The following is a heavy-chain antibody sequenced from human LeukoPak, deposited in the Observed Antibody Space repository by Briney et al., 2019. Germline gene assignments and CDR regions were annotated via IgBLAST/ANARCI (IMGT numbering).Heavy chain of an antibody. CDR1: GFTFSSYG. V-gene: IGHV3-30*18. Sequence: PGGSLRLSCAASGFTFSSYGMHWVRQAPGKGLEWVAVISYDGSNKYYADSVKGRFTISRDNSKNTLYLQMNSLRAEDTAVYYCAKDWIHWGQGTLVTVSS. D-gene: IGHD5-18*01. CDR3: AKDWIH. J-gene: IGHJ4*02. CDR2: ISYDGSNK.